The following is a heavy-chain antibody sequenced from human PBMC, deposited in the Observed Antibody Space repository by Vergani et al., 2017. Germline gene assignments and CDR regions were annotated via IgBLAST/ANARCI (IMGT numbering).Heavy chain of an antibody. J-gene: IGHJ4*02. CDR3: STYNVGASFS. Sequence: EVQLVESGGDLVQPGRSLRLSCTASGFTFGYYAMDWFRQAPGQGLEWVGGIRSKAYGQATIYAASVKGRFTISRDDSKSTIYLDMNSLRIEDTATYYCSTYNVGASFSWGPGTRVTVSS. D-gene: IGHD5-24*01. CDR2: IRSKAYGQAT. V-gene: IGHV3-49*03. CDR1: GFTFGYYA.